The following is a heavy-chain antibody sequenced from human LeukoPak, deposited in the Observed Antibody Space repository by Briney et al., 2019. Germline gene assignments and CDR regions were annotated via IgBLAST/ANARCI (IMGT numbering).Heavy chain of an antibody. CDR2: IYPGESDT. D-gene: IGHD5-18*01. J-gene: IGHJ5*02. CDR3: ARSIQLWPTVWFDP. CDR1: GYSFTSYL. Sequence: GESLKISCKGSGYSFTSYLIGWVRQVPGKGLEGMGIIYPGESDTRYSPSFQGQVTISADKSINTAYLQWSSLKASDTAMYSCARSIQLWPTVWFDPWGQGTLVTVSS. V-gene: IGHV5-51*01.